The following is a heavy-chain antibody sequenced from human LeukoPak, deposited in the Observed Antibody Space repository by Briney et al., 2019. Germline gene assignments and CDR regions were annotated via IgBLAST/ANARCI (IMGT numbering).Heavy chain of an antibody. CDR3: AREGSGYSTNFDY. V-gene: IGHV4-39*07. CDR2: NHYRGTT. J-gene: IGHJ4*02. CDR1: GGSISSTSYY. D-gene: IGHD3-3*01. Sequence: SETLSLTCIVSGGSISSTSYYWGWIRQSPGKGLEWIGSNHYRGTTYYNPSLLSRGTISVDTSKNQFSLKLNSVTAADTAVYFCAREGSGYSTNFDYWGQGTLVTVSS.